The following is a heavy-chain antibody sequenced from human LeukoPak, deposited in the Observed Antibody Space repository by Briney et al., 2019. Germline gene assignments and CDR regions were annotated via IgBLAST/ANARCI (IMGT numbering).Heavy chain of an antibody. V-gene: IGHV3-48*04. D-gene: IGHD1-26*01. CDR3: ARDPYSGNYGTYYYYYMDV. J-gene: IGHJ6*03. CDR1: GFTFSSYG. CDR2: ISSSGSTI. Sequence: GGSLRLSCAASGFTFSSYGMNWVRQAPGKGLEWVSYISSSGSTIYYADSVKGRFTISRDNAKNSLYLQMDSLGPEDTAVYYCARDPYSGNYGTYYYYYMDVWGKGTTVTISS.